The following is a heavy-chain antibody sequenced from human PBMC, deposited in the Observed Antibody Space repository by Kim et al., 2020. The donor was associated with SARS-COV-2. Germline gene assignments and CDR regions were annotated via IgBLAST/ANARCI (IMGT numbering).Heavy chain of an antibody. D-gene: IGHD2-21*02. J-gene: IGHJ4*02. Sequence: YADSVKGRFTISRDNAKNSLYLQMNSLRAEDTAVYYCARDLMDGSDQPHFWGQGTLVTVSS. V-gene: IGHV3-21*01. CDR3: ARDLMDGSDQPHF.